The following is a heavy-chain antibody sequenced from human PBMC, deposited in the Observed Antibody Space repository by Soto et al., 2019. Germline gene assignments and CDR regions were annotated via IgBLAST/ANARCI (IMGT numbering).Heavy chain of an antibody. CDR3: ARDHRGGGAAAGSPHFDN. V-gene: IGHV1-46*01. CDR1: GYTFTSYY. Sequence: ASVKVSCKASGYTFTSYYMHWVRQAPGQGLEWMGIINPSGGSTSYAQKFQGRVTMTRDTSTSTVYMELSSLRSEDTAVYYCARDHRGGGAAAGSPHFDNWGQGTLVNVS. D-gene: IGHD6-13*01. J-gene: IGHJ4*02. CDR2: INPSGGST.